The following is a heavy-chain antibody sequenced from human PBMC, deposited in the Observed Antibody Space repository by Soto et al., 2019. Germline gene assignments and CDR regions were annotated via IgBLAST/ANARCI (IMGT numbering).Heavy chain of an antibody. CDR2: IYYSGRT. V-gene: IGHV4-39*07. J-gene: IGHJ6*02. Sequence: SETLSLTCTVSGGSVSSGSYYWAWIRQPPGKGLEWIGSIYYSGRTFYNPSLKSRVTISADTSKNQFSLKLNSVTAADTAVYYCARVSGSYYYGMDVWGQGTTVTVSS. CDR3: ARVSGSYYYGMDV. CDR1: GGSVSSGSYY. D-gene: IGHD1-26*01.